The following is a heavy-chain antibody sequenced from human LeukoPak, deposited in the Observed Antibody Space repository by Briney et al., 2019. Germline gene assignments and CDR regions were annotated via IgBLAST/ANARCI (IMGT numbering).Heavy chain of an antibody. V-gene: IGHV3-23*01. J-gene: IGHJ4*02. CDR3: AKGHYDFRDY. CDR1: GFTFGTFA. D-gene: IGHD3-3*01. Sequence: PGGSLRLSCAASGFTFGTFAFSWVRQAPGKGLEWVSSITGDDSTYYADSVKGRFTISRDTSSNTLYLQMNSLRAEDTALYYCAKGHYDFRDYWGQGTLATVSS. CDR2: ITGDDST.